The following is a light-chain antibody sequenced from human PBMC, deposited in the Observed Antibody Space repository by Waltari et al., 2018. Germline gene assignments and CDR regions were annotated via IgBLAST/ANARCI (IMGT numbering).Light chain of an antibody. J-gene: IGLJ1*01. CDR2: EVS. Sequence: QSALTQPASVSWSPGHSITISCTGTSSDVGAYDYVSWYQQYPGKAPKLMIFEVSNRPSGASIRFSGSKSGNTASLTISGLLPEDEADYYCSSFTTSSTQVFGTGTKVTVL. CDR1: SSDVGAYDY. V-gene: IGLV2-14*01. CDR3: SSFTTSSTQV.